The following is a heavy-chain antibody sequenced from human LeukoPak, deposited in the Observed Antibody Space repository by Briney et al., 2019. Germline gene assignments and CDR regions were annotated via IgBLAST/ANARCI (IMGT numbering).Heavy chain of an antibody. CDR3: ARGPAAGIDTGHYDY. Sequence: PSGPLSLPFTVFGGPFRGYYWTWSPQPPGKGLEWSGHINYTRLITYNPSLKTRVTISVDTSKNQFSLTLTSVTAADTAVYYCARGPAAGIDTGHYDYWGQGTLVTVSS. V-gene: IGHV4-59*01. D-gene: IGHD6-13*01. CDR2: INYTRLI. J-gene: IGHJ4*02. CDR1: GGPFRGYY.